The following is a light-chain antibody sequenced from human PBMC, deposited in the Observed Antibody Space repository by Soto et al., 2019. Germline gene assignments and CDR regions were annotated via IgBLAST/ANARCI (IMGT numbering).Light chain of an antibody. V-gene: IGLV2-14*03. J-gene: IGLJ1*01. Sequence: QSVLPQPASGSGSPGQSITISCTGTSSDLGACNFVSGYQQHPGKVPKPMIFDVSSRPSGVSDRVSGSKSGNTASLTISGLQAEDEGDYYWSSYTSSSTHVFGSGTKLTVL. CDR3: SSYTSSSTHV. CDR1: SSDLGACNF. CDR2: DVS.